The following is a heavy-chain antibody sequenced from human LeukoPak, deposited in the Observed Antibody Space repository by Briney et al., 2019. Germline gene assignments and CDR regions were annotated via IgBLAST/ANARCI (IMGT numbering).Heavy chain of an antibody. CDR3: ARSGLVRGVST. CDR1: GDSMSSYY. D-gene: IGHD3-10*01. Sequence: SETLSLTCTVSGDSMSSYYWTWIRQPPGKELEWIGSISYSGSTNYNPSLKSRVTMSVDTSKNQFSLKLNSVTAADTAVYYCARSGLVRGVSTWRQGTLVTVSS. J-gene: IGHJ4*02. V-gene: IGHV4-59*01. CDR2: ISYSGST.